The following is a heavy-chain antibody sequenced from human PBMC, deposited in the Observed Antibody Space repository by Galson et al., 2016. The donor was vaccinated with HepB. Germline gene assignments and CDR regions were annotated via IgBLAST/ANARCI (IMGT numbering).Heavy chain of an antibody. CDR1: GGSISSGGYY. J-gene: IGHJ5*02. V-gene: IGHV4-31*03. CDR3: ARDIRRGGTSRHSCFDP. Sequence: TLSLTCTVSGGSISSGGYYWSWIRQHPGKGLEWIGNIYNSGRTYYNPSLKRRVTISVDTSKNQFSLKLNSVTAADTAVYYCARDIRRGGTSRHSCFDPWGQGTLVTVSS. D-gene: IGHD1-26*01. CDR2: IYNSGRT.